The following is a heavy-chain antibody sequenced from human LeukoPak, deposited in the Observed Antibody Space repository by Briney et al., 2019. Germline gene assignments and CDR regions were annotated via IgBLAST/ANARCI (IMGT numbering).Heavy chain of an antibody. CDR2: INHSGST. CDR3: ARGRTSYYYDSSGYYSRVYFDY. D-gene: IGHD3-22*01. V-gene: IGHV4-34*01. Sequence: PSETLSLTCTVSGGSIGSYYWSWIRQPPGKGLEWIGEINHSGSTNYNPSLKSRVTISVDTSKNQFSLKLSSVTAADTAVYYCARGRTSYYYDSSGYYSRVYFDYWGQGTLVTVSS. J-gene: IGHJ4*02. CDR1: GGSIGSYY.